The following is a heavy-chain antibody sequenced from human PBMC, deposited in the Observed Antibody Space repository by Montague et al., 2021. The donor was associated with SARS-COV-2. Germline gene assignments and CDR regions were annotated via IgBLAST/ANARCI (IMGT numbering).Heavy chain of an antibody. J-gene: IGHJ6*02. CDR2: TYNNGST. CDR1: GGSISSYY. Sequence: SETLSLTCTVSGGSISSYYWSWIRQPPGKGLQWIGYTYNNGSTNCNTSLKRRVTLSIDTSKNQFSLKLTSVTAADTAVYYCARGGGDSADYFYYAMDVWGQGTTVTVSS. V-gene: IGHV4-59*01. CDR3: ARGGGDSADYFYYAMDV. D-gene: IGHD2-21*02.